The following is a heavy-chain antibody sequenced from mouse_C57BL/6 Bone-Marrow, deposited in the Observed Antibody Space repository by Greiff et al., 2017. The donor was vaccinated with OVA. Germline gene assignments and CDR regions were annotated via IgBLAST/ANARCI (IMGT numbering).Heavy chain of an antibody. Sequence: EVQLQQPGPELVKPGASVKMSCKASGYSFTYSNMSWVKQSHGQGLEWIGVINPHFGTAIYNQKFKCKATLTVDQSSSTAYMQLNSLSSEDSAVYYSARWGPYWYFDGWGTGPTVS. CDR3: ARWGPYWYFDG. J-gene: IGHJ1*03. CDR1: GYSFTYSN. CDR2: INPHFGTA. V-gene: IGHV1-39*01.